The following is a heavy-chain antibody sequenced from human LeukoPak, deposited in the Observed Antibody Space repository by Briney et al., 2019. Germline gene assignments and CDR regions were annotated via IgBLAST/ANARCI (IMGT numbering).Heavy chain of an antibody. J-gene: IGHJ4*02. CDR1: GFTFSSYG. CDR2: ISYDGSNK. CDR3: AKDLVVVPAANALDY. D-gene: IGHD2-2*01. Sequence: GGSLRLSCAASGFTFSSYGMHWVRQAPGKGLEWVAVISYDGSNKYYADSVKSRFTISRDNSKNTLYLQMNSLRAEDTAVYYCAKDLVVVPAANALDYWGQGTLVTVSS. V-gene: IGHV3-30*18.